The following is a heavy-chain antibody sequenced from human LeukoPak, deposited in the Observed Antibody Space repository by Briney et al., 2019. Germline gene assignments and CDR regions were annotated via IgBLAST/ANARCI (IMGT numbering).Heavy chain of an antibody. V-gene: IGHV5-51*01. CDR3: ARLVGTSDTAMVSYFDY. D-gene: IGHD5-18*01. CDR2: IYPGDSDT. CDR1: GYSFTSYW. Sequence: GESLRISCKGSGYSFTSYWIGWVRQMPGKGLEWMGIIYPGDSDTRYSPSFQGQVTISADKSISTAYLQWSSLKASDTAMYYCARLVGTSDTAMVSYFDYWGQGTLVTVSS. J-gene: IGHJ4*02.